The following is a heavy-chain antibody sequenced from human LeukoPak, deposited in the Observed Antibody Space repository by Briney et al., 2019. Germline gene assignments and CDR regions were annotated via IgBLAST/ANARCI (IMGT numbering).Heavy chain of an antibody. V-gene: IGHV3-21*01. J-gene: IGHJ6*04. D-gene: IGHD6-13*01. CDR3: GRDLYSSSWGYYYGMDV. CDR2: ISSSSNYI. Sequence: PGGSLRLSCAASGFTFSSYSMNWVRQAPGKGLEWVSSISSSSNYIYYSDSLKGRFTISRDNAKNSVYLQMNSLRAEDTAVYYYGRDLYSSSWGYYYGMDVWGKGTTVTVSS. CDR1: GFTFSSYS.